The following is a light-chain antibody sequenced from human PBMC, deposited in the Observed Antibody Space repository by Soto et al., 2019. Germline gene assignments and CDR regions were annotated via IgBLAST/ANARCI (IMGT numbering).Light chain of an antibody. V-gene: IGLV2-11*01. CDR1: SSDVGGYNY. CDR3: CSYAGSYSYV. Sequence: QSVLAQPRSVSGSPGQSVTISCTGTSSDVGGYNYVSWYQGQPGKAPKLMIYDVSKRPSGVPDRFSGSKSGNTASLTISGLQAEDEAAYYCCSYAGSYSYVLGTGTKVTVL. J-gene: IGLJ1*01. CDR2: DVS.